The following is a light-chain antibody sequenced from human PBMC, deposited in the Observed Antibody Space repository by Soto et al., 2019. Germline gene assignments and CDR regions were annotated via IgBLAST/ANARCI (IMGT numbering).Light chain of an antibody. J-gene: IGLJ1*01. V-gene: IGLV2-8*01. CDR3: SSFAGSNNFV. CDR2: EVD. CDR1: SSDVGRYNF. Sequence: QSVLTQPPSASGSPGQSVTFSCTGTSSDVGRYNFVSWYQQHPGKAPKLNIYEVDKRPSGVPDRFSGSKSGSTASLTVSGLQAEDEADYYCSSFAGSNNFVFGSGTKLTVL.